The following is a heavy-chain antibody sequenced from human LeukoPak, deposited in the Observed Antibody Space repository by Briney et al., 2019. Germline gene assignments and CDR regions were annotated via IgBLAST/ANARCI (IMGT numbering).Heavy chain of an antibody. CDR2: IYYSGST. V-gene: IGHV4-59*01. CDR3: ARDTIPAATYYYYGMDV. J-gene: IGHJ6*02. Sequence: SETLSLTCTVSGGSISSYYWSWIRQPPGKGLEWIEYIYYSGSTNYNPSLKSRVTISVDTSKNQFSLKLSSVTAADTAVYYCARDTIPAATYYYYGMDVWGQGTTVTVSS. CDR1: GGSISSYY. D-gene: IGHD2-2*01.